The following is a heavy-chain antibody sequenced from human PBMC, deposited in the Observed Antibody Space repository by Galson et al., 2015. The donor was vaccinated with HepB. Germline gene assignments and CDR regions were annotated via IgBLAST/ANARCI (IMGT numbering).Heavy chain of an antibody. V-gene: IGHV1-3*01. CDR1: GYTFTSYA. CDR3: AREGRVGATLLMWY. Sequence: SVKVSCKASGYTFTSYAMHWVRQAPGQRLEWMGWINAGNGNTKYSQKFQGRVTITRDTSASTAYMELSSLRSEDTAVYYCAREGRVGATLLMWYWGQGTLVTVSS. D-gene: IGHD1-26*01. CDR2: INAGNGNT. J-gene: IGHJ4*02.